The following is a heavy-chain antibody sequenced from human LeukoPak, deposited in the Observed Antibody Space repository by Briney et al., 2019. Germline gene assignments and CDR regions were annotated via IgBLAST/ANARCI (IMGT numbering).Heavy chain of an antibody. D-gene: IGHD3-22*01. V-gene: IGHV4-59*01. J-gene: IGHJ6*03. CDR3: ARSYYYDSSGYLYYFMDV. CDR1: GGSISSYY. Sequence: SETLSLTCTVYGGSISSYYWSWIRQPPGKGLEWIGYIYYSGSTNYNPSLKSRVTISVDTSKNQFSLKLSSVTAADTAVYYCARSYYYDSSGYLYYFMDVWGKGTTVTISS. CDR2: IYYSGST.